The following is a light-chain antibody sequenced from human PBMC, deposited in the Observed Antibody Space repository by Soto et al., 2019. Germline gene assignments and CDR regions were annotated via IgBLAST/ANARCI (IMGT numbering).Light chain of an antibody. CDR1: SHDIGRYKY. V-gene: IGLV2-8*01. CDR2: EVS. CDR3: SSYADDNKVV. J-gene: IGLJ2*01. Sequence: QSALTQPPSASGSPGQSVTISCTGTSHDIGRYKYVSWYQQHPGKAPKLIISEVSERPSGVPDRFSGSKSGNTASLTVSGLQTEDEADYYCSSYADDNKVVFVGGTQLTVL.